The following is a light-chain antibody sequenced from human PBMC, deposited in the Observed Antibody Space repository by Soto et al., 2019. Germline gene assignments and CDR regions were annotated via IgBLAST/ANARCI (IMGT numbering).Light chain of an antibody. CDR2: GSS. CDR3: QQYSNWPPAIT. Sequence: EIVLTQSPSTLAVSPGERATLSCGATETISTNLAWFQRKPGQPPRLLIYGSSTRATGVPDRLSGSGSGTEFTLIISSLQSEDVALYYCQQYSNWPPAITFGQGTRLEIK. J-gene: IGKJ5*01. V-gene: IGKV3-15*01. CDR1: ETISTN.